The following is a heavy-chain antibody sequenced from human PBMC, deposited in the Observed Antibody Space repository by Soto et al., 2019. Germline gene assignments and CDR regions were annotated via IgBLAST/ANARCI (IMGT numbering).Heavy chain of an antibody. CDR3: ARRRVVVAAIKDQGFDAFDI. J-gene: IGHJ3*02. V-gene: IGHV1-3*01. D-gene: IGHD2-15*01. CDR2: INAGNGNT. CDR1: GYTFTSYA. Sequence: ASVKVSCKASGYTFTSYAMHWVRQAPGQRLEWMGWINAGNGNTKYSQKFQGRVTITRDTSASTAYMELSSLRSEDTAVYYCARRRVVVAAIKDQGFDAFDIWGQGTMVTVSS.